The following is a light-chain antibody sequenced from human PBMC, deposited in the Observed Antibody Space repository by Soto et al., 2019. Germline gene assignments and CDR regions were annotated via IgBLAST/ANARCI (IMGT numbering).Light chain of an antibody. CDR3: QLYGSSPPRYT. V-gene: IGKV3-20*01. Sequence: EIVLTQSPGTLYLSPGERATLSCRASQSVSSNYLAWYQQKRGQAPRLLIYAASARATGIPDRFSGSGSGTDFTLTISRLEPEDFVVYFCQLYGSSPPRYTFGQGTKVDIK. J-gene: IGKJ2*01. CDR1: QSVSSNY. CDR2: AAS.